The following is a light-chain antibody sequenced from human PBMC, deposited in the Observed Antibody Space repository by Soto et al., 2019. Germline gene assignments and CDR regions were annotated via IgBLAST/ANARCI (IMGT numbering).Light chain of an antibody. CDR2: DIS. J-gene: IGKJ4*01. CDR1: QSVTSY. CDR3: QQHTNWSPPA. V-gene: IGKV3-11*01. Sequence: DIILTQSPATLSLSPGERATLSCRASQSVTSYLAWYQQKPGQAPSLLMSDISNRATGVPARFSGRGYGTDFNLTITSLEPEDFAVYYCQQHTNWSPPAFGGGTKVEIK.